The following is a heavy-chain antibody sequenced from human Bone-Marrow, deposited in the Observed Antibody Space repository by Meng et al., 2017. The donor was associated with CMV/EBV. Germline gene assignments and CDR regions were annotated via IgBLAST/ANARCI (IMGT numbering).Heavy chain of an antibody. CDR2: ISYDGSNK. D-gene: IGHD5-24*01. J-gene: IGHJ5*02. CDR1: GFTVSSNY. CDR3: ARGVEMATITFPIGSLNWFDP. V-gene: IGHV3-30*03. Sequence: GESLKISCAASGFTVSSNYMSWVRQAPGKGLEWVAVISYDGSNKYYADSVKGRFTISRDNSKNTLYLQMNSLRAEDTAVYYCARGVEMATITFPIGSLNWFDPWGQGTLVTVSS.